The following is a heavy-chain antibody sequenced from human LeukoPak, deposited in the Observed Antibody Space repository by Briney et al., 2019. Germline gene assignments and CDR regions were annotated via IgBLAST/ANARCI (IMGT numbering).Heavy chain of an antibody. D-gene: IGHD1-26*01. V-gene: IGHV4-59*01. CDR3: ARARGSSTPYYYYSYYLDV. J-gene: IGHJ6*03. CDR1: GGSISSYY. Sequence: PSETLSLTCTVSGGSISSYYWSWIRQPPGKGLEWIGYIYYSGSTNYNPSLKSRVTISVDPSKNQFSLKLSSVPAADTAVYYCARARGSSTPYYYYSYYLDVWGKGTTVTVSS. CDR2: IYYSGST.